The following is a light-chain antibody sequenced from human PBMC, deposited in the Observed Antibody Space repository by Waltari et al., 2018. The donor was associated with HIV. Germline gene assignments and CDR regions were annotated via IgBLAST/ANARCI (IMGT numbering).Light chain of an antibody. J-gene: IGLJ3*02. Sequence: QSALTQPPSLPGSPGQPITIPCPGTSSDVGGYNYASWYQQHPGKAPKLMIYDVRKRPSGVSNRFSGSKSGNTASLTISGLQAEDEADYYCSSYTSSSTLVFGGGTKLTVL. CDR1: SSDVGGYNY. CDR2: DVR. V-gene: IGLV2-14*01. CDR3: SSYTSSSTLV.